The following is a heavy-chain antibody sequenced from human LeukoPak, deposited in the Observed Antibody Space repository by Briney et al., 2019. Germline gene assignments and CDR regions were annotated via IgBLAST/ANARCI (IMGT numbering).Heavy chain of an antibody. D-gene: IGHD3-10*01. CDR3: AKDLGGSGSYYNVGFDY. Sequence: GGSLRLSCAASGFTFDDYAMHWVRQAPGKGLEWFSLISGDGRSTYYADSVKGRFTISRDHSKNSLYLQMNSLRTEDTALYYCAKDLGGSGSYYNVGFDYWGQGTLVTVSS. CDR2: ISGDGRST. V-gene: IGHV3-43*02. CDR1: GFTFDDYA. J-gene: IGHJ4*02.